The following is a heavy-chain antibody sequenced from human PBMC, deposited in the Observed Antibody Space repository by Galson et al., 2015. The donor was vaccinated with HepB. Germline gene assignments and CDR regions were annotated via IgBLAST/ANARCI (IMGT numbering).Heavy chain of an antibody. V-gene: IGHV4-34*01. CDR1: GGSLSNYY. J-gene: IGHJ5*02. Sequence: ETLSLTCAVYGGSLSNYYWSWVRQRPGKGLEWIGDTNQSGRTKYSPSLKSRVAMLVDSSKNQFSLTLASLTAAGTAVSYCARVGATPMVFARWGQGTLVTVSS. CDR2: TNQSGRT. CDR3: ARVGATPMVFAR. D-gene: IGHD2-8*01.